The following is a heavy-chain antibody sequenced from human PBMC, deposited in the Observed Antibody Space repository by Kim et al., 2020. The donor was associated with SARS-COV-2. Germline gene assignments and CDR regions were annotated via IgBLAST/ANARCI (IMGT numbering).Heavy chain of an antibody. CDR3: AKGSRGYPHQGMDV. CDR1: GFTFSSYA. J-gene: IGHJ6*02. Sequence: GGSLRLSCAASGFTFSSYAMSWVRQAPGKGLEWVSAISGSGGSTYYADSVKGRFTISRDNSKNTLYLQMNSLRAEDTAVYYCAKGSRGYPHQGMDVWGQGTTVTVSS. D-gene: IGHD3-16*02. CDR2: ISGSGGST. V-gene: IGHV3-23*01.